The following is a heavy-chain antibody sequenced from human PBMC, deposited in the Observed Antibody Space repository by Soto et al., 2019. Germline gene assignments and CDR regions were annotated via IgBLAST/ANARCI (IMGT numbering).Heavy chain of an antibody. CDR2: ISSSSSTI. Sequence: PGGSLRLSCAASGFTFSSYSMNWVRQAPGKGLEWVSYISSSSSTIYYADSVKGRFTISRDNAKNSLYLQMNSLRDEDTAVYYCARDIVVVPATHGMDVWGQGTTVTVSS. D-gene: IGHD2-2*01. J-gene: IGHJ6*02. V-gene: IGHV3-48*02. CDR3: ARDIVVVPATHGMDV. CDR1: GFTFSSYS.